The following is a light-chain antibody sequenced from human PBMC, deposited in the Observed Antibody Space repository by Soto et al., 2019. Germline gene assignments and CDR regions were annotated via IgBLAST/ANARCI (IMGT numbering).Light chain of an antibody. J-gene: IGKJ4*01. CDR2: KAS. CDR3: QQYNSYPLT. Sequence: DIQMTQSPSTLSASVGGRVTITCRASQSISIWLAWYQQKPGKAPKLLIYKASSLESGVPSSFSGSGSGTELTLTVSSLQPDDFATYYCQQYNSYPLTFGGGTTVEHK. V-gene: IGKV1-5*03. CDR1: QSISIW.